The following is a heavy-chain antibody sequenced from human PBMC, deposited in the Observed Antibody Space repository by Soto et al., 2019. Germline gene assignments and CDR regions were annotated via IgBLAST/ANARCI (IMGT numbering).Heavy chain of an antibody. D-gene: IGHD3-9*01. V-gene: IGHV4-59*01. J-gene: IGHJ3*02. CDR3: ARDRGLYDILTGYYDAFDI. CDR2: IYYSGST. CDR1: GGSISSYY. Sequence: PSETLSLTCTVSGGSISSYYWSWIRQPPGKGLEWIGYIYYSGSTNYNPSLKSRVNISVDTSKNQFSLKMSSVTAADTAVYYCARDRGLYDILTGYYDAFDIWGQGTMVTV.